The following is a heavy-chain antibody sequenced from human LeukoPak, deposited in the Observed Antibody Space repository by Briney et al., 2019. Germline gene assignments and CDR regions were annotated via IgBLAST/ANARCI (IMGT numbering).Heavy chain of an antibody. D-gene: IGHD3-10*01. Sequence: PSETLSLTCTVSGGSISSSSYYWGWIRQPPGKGLEWIGSIYYSGSTYYNPSLKSRVTISVDTSKNQFSLKLSSVTAADTAVYYCARERGITMVREPLGYWGQGTLVTVSS. CDR2: IYYSGST. J-gene: IGHJ4*02. V-gene: IGHV4-39*07. CDR3: ARERGITMVREPLGY. CDR1: GGSISSSSYY.